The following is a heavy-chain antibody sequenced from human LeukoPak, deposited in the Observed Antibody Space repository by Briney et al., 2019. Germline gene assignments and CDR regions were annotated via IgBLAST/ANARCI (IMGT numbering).Heavy chain of an antibody. Sequence: GGSLRLSCAASGFTFSSYWMSWVRQAPGKGLEWVANIKQDGSEKYRVDSVKGRFTISRDNANNSLYLQMNSLRAEDTAVYYCARDPRVDSSWYRAFDYWGQGTLVTVSS. V-gene: IGHV3-7*01. J-gene: IGHJ4*02. D-gene: IGHD6-13*01. CDR2: IKQDGSEK. CDR3: ARDPRVDSSWYRAFDY. CDR1: GFTFSSYW.